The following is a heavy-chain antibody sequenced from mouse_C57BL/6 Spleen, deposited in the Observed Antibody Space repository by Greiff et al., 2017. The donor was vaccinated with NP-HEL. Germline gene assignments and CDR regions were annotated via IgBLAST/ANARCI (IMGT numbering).Heavy chain of an antibody. CDR3: ARSYDPYYFDY. CDR1: GFTFSSYA. CDR2: ISDGGSYT. J-gene: IGHJ2*01. Sequence: DVQLVESGGGLVKPGGSLKLSCAASGFTFSSYAMSWVRQTPEKRLEWVATISDGGSYTYYPDNVKGRFTISRDNAKNNLYLQMSHLKSEDTAMYYCARSYDPYYFDYWGQGTTLTVSS. D-gene: IGHD2-3*01. V-gene: IGHV5-4*01.